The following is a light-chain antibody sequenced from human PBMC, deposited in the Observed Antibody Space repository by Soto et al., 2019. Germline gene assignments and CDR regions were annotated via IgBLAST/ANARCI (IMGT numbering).Light chain of an antibody. V-gene: IGKV2-28*01. CDR2: LGS. Sequence: DIVMTQSPLSLPVTPGEPASISCRSSQSLLHSNGYNYLDWYLQKPGQSPQLLIYLGSNRASGVPDRFSGSGSGTDFTLKISRVEAEDVGVYYCMQALKTLWTFGQGNKVEIX. J-gene: IGKJ1*01. CDR3: MQALKTLWT. CDR1: QSLLHSNGYNY.